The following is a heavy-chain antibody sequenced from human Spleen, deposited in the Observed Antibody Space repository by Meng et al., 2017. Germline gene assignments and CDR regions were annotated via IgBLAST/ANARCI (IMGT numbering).Heavy chain of an antibody. D-gene: IGHD6-13*01. CDR3: ARCFTDYGGSWYLLDY. CDR1: GYKFTSYW. V-gene: IGHV5-51*01. CDR2: IYPRDSDT. Sequence: GESLKISCKASGYKFTSYWIGWVRQMPGKDLEWMGIIYPRDSDTRYNPSFQGQVYISADESISTAYLAWSSLKASDTAMYYCARCFTDYGGSWYLLDYWGQGNLVNGAS. J-gene: IGHJ4*02.